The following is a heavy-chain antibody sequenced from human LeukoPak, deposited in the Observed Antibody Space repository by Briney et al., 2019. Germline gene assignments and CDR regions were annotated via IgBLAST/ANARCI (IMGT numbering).Heavy chain of an antibody. J-gene: IGHJ5*02. CDR1: GGSISSSSYY. V-gene: IGHV4-39*01. D-gene: IGHD2-15*01. CDR3: VRPDYSQYFDP. Sequence: SETLSLTCTVSGGSISSSSYYWGWIRQPPGKGLEWIGNIYYSGSTYYNPSLKSRVTISVDTSKNQFSLKLSSVTAADTAVYYCVRPDYSQYFDPWGQGTLVTVSS. CDR2: IYYSGST.